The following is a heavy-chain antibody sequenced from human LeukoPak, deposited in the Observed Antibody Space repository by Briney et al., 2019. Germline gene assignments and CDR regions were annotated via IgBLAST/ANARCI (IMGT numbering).Heavy chain of an antibody. V-gene: IGHV3-30-3*01. J-gene: IGHJ4*02. CDR1: GFTFSSYA. CDR3: ARDSSAGSYGYNYFDY. D-gene: IGHD5-18*01. CDR2: ISYDGSNK. Sequence: GGSLRLSCAASGFTFSSYAMHWVRQAPGKGLEWVAVISYDGSNKYYADSVKGRFTISRDNSKNTLYLQMNSLRAEDTAVYYCARDSSAGSYGYNYFDYWGQGTLVTVSS.